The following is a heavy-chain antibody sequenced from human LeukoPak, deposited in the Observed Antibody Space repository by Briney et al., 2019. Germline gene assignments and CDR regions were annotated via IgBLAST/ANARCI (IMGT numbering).Heavy chain of an antibody. D-gene: IGHD6-19*01. J-gene: IGHJ4*02. Sequence: SETLSLTCTVSGGSISSYYWSWIRQPPGKGLEWIGYIYYSGSTNYNPSLKSRVTISVDTSKNQFSLKLSSVTAADTAVYYCARGPMIAVAGTGYSDYWGQGTLVTVSS. CDR2: IYYSGST. CDR1: GGSISSYY. V-gene: IGHV4-59*01. CDR3: ARGPMIAVAGTGYSDY.